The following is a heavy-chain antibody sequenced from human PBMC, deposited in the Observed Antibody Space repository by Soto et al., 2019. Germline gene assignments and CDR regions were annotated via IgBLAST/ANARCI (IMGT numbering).Heavy chain of an antibody. J-gene: IGHJ4*02. CDR3: GRAPGGTGIVDY. CDR1: GFTFSSYW. CDR2: INSEGTTT. Sequence: EVQLVESGGTLVQRGGSLRLSCAASGFTFSSYWMQWVRQAPGKGLVWVSRINSEGTTTTYADSVKGRFTISRDNAKSTPFLQMNSLRAEDTAVYYCGRAPGGTGIVDYWGQGTLVNVSS. D-gene: IGHD7-27*01. V-gene: IGHV3-74*01.